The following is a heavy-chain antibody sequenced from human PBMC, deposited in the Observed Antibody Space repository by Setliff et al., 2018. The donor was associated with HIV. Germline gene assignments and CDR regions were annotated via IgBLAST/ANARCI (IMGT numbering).Heavy chain of an antibody. J-gene: IGHJ6*03. CDR1: GGSFSGYY. D-gene: IGHD3-3*01. V-gene: IGHV4-31*11. CDR3: ARGNIDYWTGYYSRSGYFYYMDV. Sequence: TLSLTCAVYGGSFSGYYWTWIRQHPGKGLEWIGYFYYRGTTYYTPSLKSRVTISVDSSKNQFSLKLTSVTAADTAVYYCARGNIDYWTGYYSRSGYFYYMDVWGRGTTVTVSS. CDR2: FYYRGTT.